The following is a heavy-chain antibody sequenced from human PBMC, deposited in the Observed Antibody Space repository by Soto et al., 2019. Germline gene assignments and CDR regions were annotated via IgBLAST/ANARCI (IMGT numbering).Heavy chain of an antibody. CDR2: ISYSGST. D-gene: IGHD2-2*01. Sequence: QLQLQESGPGLVKPSETLSLTCTVSGGSISSSSSSWGWIRQPPGKGLEWLGIISYSGSTYYSPSLKRRVTISVDASKKLFSLKLSSVTAADTDVYYCARTYVTDVVVVPASKDYMDVWGKGTTVTVSS. J-gene: IGHJ6*03. CDR3: ARTYVTDVVVVPASKDYMDV. CDR1: GGSISSSSSS. V-gene: IGHV4-39*01.